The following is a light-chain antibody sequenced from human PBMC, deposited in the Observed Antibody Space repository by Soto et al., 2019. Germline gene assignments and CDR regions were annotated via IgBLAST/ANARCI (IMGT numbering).Light chain of an antibody. CDR3: QQYNSYST. J-gene: IGKJ1*01. V-gene: IGKV1-5*01. CDR1: QIVSSW. Sequence: DIHMTHSPSTLSASVLDRVTITFRASQIVSSWLAWYQQKPGKAPNLLIYGASSLQSGVPSRFSGSGSDTEFTLTIHSLHPDDFATYYCQQYNSYSTFGQGTKWIS. CDR2: GAS.